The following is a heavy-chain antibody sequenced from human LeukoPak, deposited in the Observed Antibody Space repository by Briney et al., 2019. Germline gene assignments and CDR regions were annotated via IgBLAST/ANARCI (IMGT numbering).Heavy chain of an antibody. J-gene: IGHJ4*02. V-gene: IGHV3-48*01. Sequence: PGGSLRLSCAASGFTFSTYTMNWVRQAPGKGLEWVSYISSSGSTIYYADSAKGRFTISRDKAKNSLYLQMNSLRAEDTAVYYCARDHYDTPTGYWGQGTQVTVSS. CDR3: ARDHYDTPTGY. CDR2: ISSSGSTI. D-gene: IGHD3-22*01. CDR1: GFTFSTYT.